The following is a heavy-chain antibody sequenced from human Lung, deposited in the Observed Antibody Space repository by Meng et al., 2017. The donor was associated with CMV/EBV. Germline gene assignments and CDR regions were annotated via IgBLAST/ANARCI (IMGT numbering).Heavy chain of an antibody. J-gene: IGHJ4*02. CDR3: ARDNSYGDEYYFDY. D-gene: IGHD5-18*01. CDR2: ISSSSYI. V-gene: IGHV3-21*01. CDR1: GFTFSSYS. Sequence: GESLKISCAASGFTFSSYSMNWVRQAPGKGLEWVSSISSSSYIYYADSVKGRFTISRDNAKNSLYLQMNSLRAEDTAVYYCARDNSYGDEYYFDYWGQGTXVTVSS.